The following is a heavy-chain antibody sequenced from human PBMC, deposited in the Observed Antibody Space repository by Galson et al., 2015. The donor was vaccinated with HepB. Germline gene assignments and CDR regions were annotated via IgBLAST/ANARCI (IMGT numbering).Heavy chain of an antibody. CDR1: GFTFGDYA. J-gene: IGHJ6*02. CDR2: IRSKAYGGTT. D-gene: IGHD4-17*01. CDR3: TRWGYGDYPYYYGMDV. V-gene: IGHV3-49*03. Sequence: SLRLSCAASGFTFGDYAMSWFRQAPGKGLEWVGFIRSKAYGGTTEYAASVKGRFTISRDDSKSIAYLQMNSLKTEDTAVYYCTRWGYGDYPYYYGMDVWGQGTTVTVPS.